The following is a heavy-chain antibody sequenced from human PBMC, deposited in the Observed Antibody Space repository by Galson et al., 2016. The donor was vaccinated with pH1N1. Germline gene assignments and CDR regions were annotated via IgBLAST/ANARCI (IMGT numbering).Heavy chain of an antibody. V-gene: IGHV3-23*01. CDR1: GFTFSNYA. J-gene: IGHJ4*02. D-gene: IGHD2-21*01. CDR2: IGGSGDGT. CDR3: AKYKGIVAGTLRLFDY. Sequence: SLRLSCAASGFTFSNYAMSWVRQSPGKGLEWVSSIGGSGDGTYYADSVKGRFTISRDNSKNTLSLQLDSLKVEDTALYYCAKYKGIVAGTLRLFDYWGQGTLVTVSP.